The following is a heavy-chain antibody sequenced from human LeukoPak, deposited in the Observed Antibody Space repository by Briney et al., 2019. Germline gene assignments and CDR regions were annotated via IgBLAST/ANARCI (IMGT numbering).Heavy chain of an antibody. CDR3: ARGLAVAAAEGFDY. CDR2: MNPNSGNT. D-gene: IGHD6-13*01. V-gene: IGHV1-8*02. CDR1: GYTFTGHY. Sequence: ASVKVSCKASGYTFTGHYMHWVRQATGQGLEWMGWMNPNSGNTGYAQKFQGRVTMTRNTSISTAYMELSSLRSEDTAVYYCARGLAVAAAEGFDYWGQGTLVTVSS. J-gene: IGHJ4*02.